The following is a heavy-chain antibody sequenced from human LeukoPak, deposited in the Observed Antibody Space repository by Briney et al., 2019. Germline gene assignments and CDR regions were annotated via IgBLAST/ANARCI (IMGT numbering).Heavy chain of an antibody. CDR1: GFTFSSYA. CDR3: ARGPTDMTEDKWFDP. D-gene: IGHD1-1*01. CDR2: ISGRGVNM. Sequence: PGGSLRLSCAASGFTFSSYAMSWVRQAPGKGLEWVSGISGRGVNMYYADSVKGRFTGSRDNSKNTVYLQMNRLRAEDTAVYYCARGPTDMTEDKWFDPWGQGTPVTVSS. J-gene: IGHJ5*02. V-gene: IGHV3-23*01.